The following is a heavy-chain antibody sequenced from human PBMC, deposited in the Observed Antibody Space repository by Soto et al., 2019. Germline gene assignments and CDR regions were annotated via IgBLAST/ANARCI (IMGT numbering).Heavy chain of an antibody. J-gene: IGHJ4*02. Sequence: PSETLSLXCAVYGWSFSDFYWTWIRQLPGKGLEWIGEINHSGSTNYNPSLKSRVAISVDTSKNQFSLNLRSVTAADTAVYYCARLVLYCSSKSCYGPYYDRRGYLDYWGQGTLVTVSS. CDR1: GWSFSDFY. CDR2: INHSGST. V-gene: IGHV4-34*01. D-gene: IGHD2-2*01. CDR3: ARLVLYCSSKSCYGPYYDRRGYLDY.